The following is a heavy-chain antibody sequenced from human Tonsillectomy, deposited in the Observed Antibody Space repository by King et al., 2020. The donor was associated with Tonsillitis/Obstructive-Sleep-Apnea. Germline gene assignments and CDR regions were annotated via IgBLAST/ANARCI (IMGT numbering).Heavy chain of an antibody. Sequence: VKLQQWGAGLLKPSETLSLTCAVYGVSFSAYYWSWIRQPPGKGLEWIGEINHSGSTKYNPSLRSRVIISLDTSKNQFSLKLSSVTAADTAVYYCARGDLLTGYYASTDFDYWGQGTLVTVSS. V-gene: IGHV4-34*01. CDR1: GVSFSAYY. D-gene: IGHD3-9*01. CDR2: INHSGST. J-gene: IGHJ4*02. CDR3: ARGDLLTGYYASTDFDY.